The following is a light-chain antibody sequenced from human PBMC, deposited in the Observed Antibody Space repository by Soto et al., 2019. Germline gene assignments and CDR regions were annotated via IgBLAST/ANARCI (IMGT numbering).Light chain of an antibody. J-gene: IGKJ1*01. CDR1: QSVRTN. Sequence: EVVLTQSPATLSVSAGGTVTLSCRASQSVRTNVAWYQQIPGQAPRLLVYGASTRATGVPARFTGSGSGIEFSLTIRSLLSEDSAFYYCQKYFNWPLKWTLGPGTKV. CDR3: QKYFNWPLKWT. CDR2: GAS. V-gene: IGKV3-15*01.